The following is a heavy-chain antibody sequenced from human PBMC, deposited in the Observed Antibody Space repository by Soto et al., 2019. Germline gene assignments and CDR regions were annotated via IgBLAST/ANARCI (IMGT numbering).Heavy chain of an antibody. Sequence: LRLSCAASGFTFSSYAMHWVRQAPGKGLEWVAVISYDGSNKYYADSVKGRFTISRDNSKNTLYLQMNSLRSEDTAVYYCARERPSGGTGYYIYYYYYGMDVWGQGTTVTVSS. J-gene: IGHJ6*02. CDR2: ISYDGSNK. V-gene: IGHV3-30-3*01. D-gene: IGHD3-9*01. CDR3: ARERPSGGTGYYIYYYYYGMDV. CDR1: GFTFSSYA.